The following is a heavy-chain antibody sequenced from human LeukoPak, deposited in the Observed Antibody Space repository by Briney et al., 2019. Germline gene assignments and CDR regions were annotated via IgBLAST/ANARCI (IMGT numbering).Heavy chain of an antibody. CDR2: IYSGGST. CDR3: ARERWLQGYDAFDI. CDR1: GFTVSSNY. V-gene: IGHV3-53*01. J-gene: IGHJ3*02. Sequence: GGSLRLSCAASGFTVSSNYMSWVRQAPGKGLEGVSVIYSGGSTYYADSVKGRFTISRDNSKNTLYLQMTSLRAEDTAVYYCARERWLQGYDAFDIWGQGTMVTVSS. D-gene: IGHD5-24*01.